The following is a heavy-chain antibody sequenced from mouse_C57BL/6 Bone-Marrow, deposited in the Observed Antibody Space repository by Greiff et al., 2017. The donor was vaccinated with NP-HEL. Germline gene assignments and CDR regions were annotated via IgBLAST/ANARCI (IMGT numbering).Heavy chain of an antibody. V-gene: IGHV14-4*01. J-gene: IGHJ2*01. CDR1: GFNIKDDY. CDR3: TTSSGSSLDY. CDR2: IDPENGDT. D-gene: IGHD1-1*01. Sequence: DVQLQESGAELVRPGASVKLSCTASGFNIKDDYMHWVKQRPEQGLEWIGWIDPENGDTEYASKFQGKATITADTSSNTAYLQLSSLTSEDTAVYYCTTSSGSSLDYWGQGTTLTVSS.